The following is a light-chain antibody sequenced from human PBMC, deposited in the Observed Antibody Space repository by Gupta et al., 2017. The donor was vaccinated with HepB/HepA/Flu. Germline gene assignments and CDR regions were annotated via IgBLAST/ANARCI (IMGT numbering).Light chain of an antibody. J-gene: IGKJ4*01. CDR2: AAS. CDR1: QDISIY. V-gene: IGKV1-9*01. Sequence: DIQLTQSPSFLSASVGDRVTITCRASQDISIYLAWYQQKPWTAPKLLIYAASTLQSGVPLRFSGSGSGTEFTLTISSLQPEDFATYYCQQFNSYPLTFGGGSKVEIK. CDR3: QQFNSYPLT.